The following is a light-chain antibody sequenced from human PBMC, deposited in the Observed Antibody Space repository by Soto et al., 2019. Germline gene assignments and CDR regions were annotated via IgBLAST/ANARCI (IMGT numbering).Light chain of an antibody. CDR2: GAS. J-gene: IGKJ4*01. CDR1: QSVSSSY. V-gene: IGKV3D-20*02. CDR3: QQRSNWPLT. Sequence: EIVLTQSPGTLSFSPGERATLSCRASQSVSSSYLAWYQQKPGQAPRLLIYGASSRATGIPDRFSGSGSGTDFTLTISRLEPEDFAVYYCQQRSNWPLTFGGGTKVDI.